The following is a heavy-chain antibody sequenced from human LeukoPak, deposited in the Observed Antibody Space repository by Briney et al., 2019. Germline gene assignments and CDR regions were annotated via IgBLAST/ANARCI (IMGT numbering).Heavy chain of an antibody. CDR1: GYTFTSYD. CDR2: MNPNSGNT. CDR3: ARGLSYTNYYYYYGMDV. D-gene: IGHD3-16*02. V-gene: IGHV1-8*01. Sequence: GASVKVSCKASGYTFTSYDINWVRQAPGQGLEWMGWMNPNSGNTGYAQKFQGRVTMTRNTSISTAYMELSSLRSEDTAVYYCARGLSYTNYYYYYGMDVWGQGTTVTVSS. J-gene: IGHJ6*02.